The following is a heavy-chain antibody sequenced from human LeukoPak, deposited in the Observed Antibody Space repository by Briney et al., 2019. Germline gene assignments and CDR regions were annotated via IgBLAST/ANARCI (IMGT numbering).Heavy chain of an antibody. J-gene: IGHJ4*02. Sequence: GGSLRLSCAASGFTFSSYAMSWVRQAPGKGLEWVSAISGSGGSTYYADSVKGRFTISRDNSKNTLYLQMNSLRAEDTAVYYCAKNPLSMLDGDYAFDYWGQGTLVTVSS. D-gene: IGHD4-17*01. V-gene: IGHV3-23*01. CDR1: GFTFSSYA. CDR3: AKNPLSMLDGDYAFDY. CDR2: ISGSGGST.